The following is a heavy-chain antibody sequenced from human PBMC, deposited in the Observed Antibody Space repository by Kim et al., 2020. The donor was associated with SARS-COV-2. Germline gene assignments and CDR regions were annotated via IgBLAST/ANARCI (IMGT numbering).Heavy chain of an antibody. CDR3: ARDLGGSSSWYYFDY. J-gene: IGHJ4*02. Sequence: SETLSLTCAVSGGSISSSNWWSWVRQPPGKGLEWIGEIYHSGSTNYNPSLKSRVTISVDKSKNQFSLKLSSVTAADTAVYYCARDLGGSSSWYYFDYWGQGTLVTVSS. D-gene: IGHD6-13*01. CDR2: IYHSGST. V-gene: IGHV4-4*02. CDR1: GGSISSSNW.